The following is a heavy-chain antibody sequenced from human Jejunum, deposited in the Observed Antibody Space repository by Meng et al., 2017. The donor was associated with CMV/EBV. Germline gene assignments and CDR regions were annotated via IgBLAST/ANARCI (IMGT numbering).Heavy chain of an antibody. Sequence: TFSRYVMIGVRQAPGEGLEWVSSITGTGGSTYYADSVKGRFTISRDNSKNTLYLQMDSLRDEDTAVYYCAKCPPRYSGSTYYLDYWGQGTLVTVSS. CDR1: TFSRYV. CDR2: ITGTGGST. V-gene: IGHV3-23*01. CDR3: AKCPPRYSGSTYYLDY. D-gene: IGHD1-26*01. J-gene: IGHJ4*02.